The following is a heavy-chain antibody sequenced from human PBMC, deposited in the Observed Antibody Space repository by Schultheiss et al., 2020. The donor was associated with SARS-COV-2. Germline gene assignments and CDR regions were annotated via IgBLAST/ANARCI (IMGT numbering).Heavy chain of an antibody. CDR2: IYYSGST. CDR1: GGSISSGGYY. CDR3: ARAAVRGSYYYGMDV. Sequence: SQTLSLTCTVSGGSISSGGYYWSWIRQHPGKGLEWIGYIYYSGSTYYNPSLKSRVTISVDTSKNQFSLKLSSVTAADTAVYYCARAAVRGSYYYGMDVWGQGTTVTVSS. J-gene: IGHJ6*02. V-gene: IGHV4-31*03. D-gene: IGHD2-2*01.